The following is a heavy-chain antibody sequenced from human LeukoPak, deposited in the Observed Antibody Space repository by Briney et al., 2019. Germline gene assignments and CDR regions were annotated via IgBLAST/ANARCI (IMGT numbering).Heavy chain of an antibody. CDR1: GGSISSGDYY. CDR2: IYYSGST. Sequence: SETLSLTCAVSGGSISSGDYYWSWIRQPPGKGLEWIGYIYYSGSTYYNPSLKSRVTISVDTSKNQFSLKLSSVTAADTAVYYCARVVRQTRRLDYWGQGTLVTVSS. CDR3: ARVVRQTRRLDY. V-gene: IGHV4-30-4*01. J-gene: IGHJ4*02.